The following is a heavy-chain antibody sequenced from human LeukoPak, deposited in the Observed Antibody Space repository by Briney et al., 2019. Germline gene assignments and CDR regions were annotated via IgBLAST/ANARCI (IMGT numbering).Heavy chain of an antibody. CDR2: IKQTGSEK. V-gene: IGHV3-7*01. CDR3: ARDDTGTSYTYYGMDA. D-gene: IGHD1/OR15-1a*01. CDR1: GFTFSDCW. J-gene: IGHJ6*02. Sequence: GGSLRLSCAASGFTFSDCWMSWVRQAPGKGLEWVANIKQTGSEKYYVDSVKGRFTITRDNAKNSLYLQMNSLRAEDTAVYYCARDDTGTSYTYYGMDAWGQGTTVTVSS.